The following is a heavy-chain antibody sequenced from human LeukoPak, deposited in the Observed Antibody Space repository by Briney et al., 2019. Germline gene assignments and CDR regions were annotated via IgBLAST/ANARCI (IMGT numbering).Heavy chain of an antibody. V-gene: IGHV4-39*01. Sequence: PSDTLSLTCTVSAASVTSSSYYWGWIRQPPGKGLEWIGIIYYSGSTYYNPSLKSRVTISVDTSKNQFSLKLSSVTAADTAVYYCARSSRAVAGTLDYWGQGTLVTVSS. J-gene: IGHJ4*02. D-gene: IGHD6-19*01. CDR2: IYYSGST. CDR3: ARSSRAVAGTLDY. CDR1: AASVTSSSYY.